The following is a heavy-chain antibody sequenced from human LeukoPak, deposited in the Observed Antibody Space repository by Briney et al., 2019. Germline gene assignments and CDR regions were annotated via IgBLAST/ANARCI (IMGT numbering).Heavy chain of an antibody. Sequence: ASVKVSFKASGYTFTSYDINWVRQATGQGLEWMGWMNPNSGNTGYAQKFQGRVTMTRNTSISTAYMELSSLRSEDTAVYYCAREVTAAGTFYFDYWGQGTLVTVSS. CDR2: MNPNSGNT. CDR3: AREVTAAGTFYFDY. CDR1: GYTFTSYD. J-gene: IGHJ4*02. V-gene: IGHV1-8*01. D-gene: IGHD6-13*01.